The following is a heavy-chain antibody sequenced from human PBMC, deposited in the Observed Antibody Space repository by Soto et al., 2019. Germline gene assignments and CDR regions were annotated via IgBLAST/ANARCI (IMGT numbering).Heavy chain of an antibody. D-gene: IGHD3-3*02. CDR2: FLASGGNT. CDR3: ARAGATIFGVIDS. Sequence: GASVKVSCKASGYSFFSYYIHWVRQAPGQGLEWMGRFLASGGNTDYAQRFRGRVSMTRDTSSTNTVSLELTSLTSDDTAVYYCARAGATIFGVIDSWGQGTRVTVSS. V-gene: IGHV1-46*01. J-gene: IGHJ4*02. CDR1: GYSFFSYY.